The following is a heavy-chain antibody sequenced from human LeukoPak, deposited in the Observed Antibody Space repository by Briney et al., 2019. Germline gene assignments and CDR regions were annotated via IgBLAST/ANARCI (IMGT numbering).Heavy chain of an antibody. Sequence: SETLSLTCTVSGYSISSGYYWGWIRQPPGKGLEWIGSIYHSGSTYYTPSLKSRVTISVDTSKNQFSLKLSSVTAADTAVYYCARLTNNWFDPWGQGALVTVSS. D-gene: IGHD3-9*01. J-gene: IGHJ5*02. CDR1: GYSISSGYY. V-gene: IGHV4-38-2*02. CDR2: IYHSGST. CDR3: ARLTNNWFDP.